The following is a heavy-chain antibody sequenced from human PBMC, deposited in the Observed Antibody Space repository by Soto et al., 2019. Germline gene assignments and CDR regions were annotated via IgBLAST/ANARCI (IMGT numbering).Heavy chain of an antibody. D-gene: IGHD1-7*01. CDR2: IRFDGSNE. V-gene: IGHV3-33*07. J-gene: IGHJ4*02. CDR1: GFTFNKSA. Sequence: PGGSLRLSCAASGFTFNKSAMSWVRQAPGKGLEWVAIIRFDGSNEEYADSVKGRFTISRDNSKNTLYLQMNTLGAEDTAVYYCARDGIGGTVFRGYLDYWGRGTVVTVSS. CDR3: ARDGIGGTVFRGYLDY.